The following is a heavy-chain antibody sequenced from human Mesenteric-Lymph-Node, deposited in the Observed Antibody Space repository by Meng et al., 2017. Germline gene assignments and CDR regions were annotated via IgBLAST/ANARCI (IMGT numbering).Heavy chain of an antibody. D-gene: IGHD1-20*01. CDR3: ARASYSWNLGDF. V-gene: IGHV4-4*02. Sequence: QVQLQESGPGLVKPSETLSLTCTVSGCSITGNNWWTWVRQPPGKGLEWIGEISQRGSTNYNPSLKSRVTISLDKSKNQFFLTLNSVTAADTAVYYCARASYSWNLGDFWGQGTLVTVSS. J-gene: IGHJ4*02. CDR1: GCSITGNNW. CDR2: ISQRGST.